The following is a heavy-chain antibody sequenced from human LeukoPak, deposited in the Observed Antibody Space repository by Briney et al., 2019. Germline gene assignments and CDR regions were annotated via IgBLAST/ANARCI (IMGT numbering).Heavy chain of an antibody. J-gene: IGHJ5*01. Sequence: AGGSLRLSCAASGFTFRSYWMHWVRQAPGKGLVWVSRINSDGSSTSYADSVKGRFTISRDNSRNTLYVQTNSLRAEDTAVYYCAREGAGYSSSWFDSWGQGTPVTVSS. D-gene: IGHD6-13*01. V-gene: IGHV3-74*01. CDR1: GFTFRSYW. CDR3: AREGAGYSSSWFDS. CDR2: INSDGSST.